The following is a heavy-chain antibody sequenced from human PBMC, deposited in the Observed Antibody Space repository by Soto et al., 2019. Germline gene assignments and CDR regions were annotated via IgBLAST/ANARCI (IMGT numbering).Heavy chain of an antibody. Sequence: EVQLLESGGGLVQPGGSLRLSCAGSGFTFINYAMNWVRQAPGTGLEWVSSISGGGDATFFADSVRGRFTISRDNSKNTVTLQMNSLGVDDTAVYYCARKILGSTSRPNYWYFDLWGRGTLVTVSS. V-gene: IGHV3-23*01. D-gene: IGHD2-2*01. CDR1: GFTFINYA. J-gene: IGHJ2*01. CDR3: ARKILGSTSRPNYWYFDL. CDR2: ISGGGDAT.